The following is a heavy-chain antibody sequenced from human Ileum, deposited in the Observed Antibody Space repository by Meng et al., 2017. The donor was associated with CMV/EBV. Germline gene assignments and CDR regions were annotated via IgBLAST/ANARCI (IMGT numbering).Heavy chain of an antibody. Sequence: AASGFTFSSYAMHWVRQAPGKGLEWVGIIWNDGTNENYADSVKGRFTISRDNSKDTLYLQMSSLRAEDTAFYYCVKGSDRGGYYFDYWGQGTLVTVSS. D-gene: IGHD3-16*01. CDR1: GFTFSSYA. CDR2: IWNDGTNE. J-gene: IGHJ4*02. V-gene: IGHV3-30*04. CDR3: VKGSDRGGYYFDY.